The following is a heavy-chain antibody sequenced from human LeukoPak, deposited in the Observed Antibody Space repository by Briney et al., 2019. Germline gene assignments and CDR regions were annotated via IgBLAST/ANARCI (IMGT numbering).Heavy chain of an antibody. CDR2: INPNSGGT. D-gene: IGHD1-1*01. J-gene: IGHJ3*02. V-gene: IGHV1-2*02. Sequence: ASVKGSCKASGYTFTGHYMHWVRQAPGQGPEWMGWINPNSGGTNYEQKFQGRVTMTRDTSISTAYMELSGLRSDDTAVYYCARCSTPHWIFDAFDIWGQGTMVTVSS. CDR1: GYTFTGHY. CDR3: ARCSTPHWIFDAFDI.